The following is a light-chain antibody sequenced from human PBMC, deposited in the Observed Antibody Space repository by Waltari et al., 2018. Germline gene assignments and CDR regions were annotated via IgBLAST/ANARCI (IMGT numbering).Light chain of an antibody. CDR2: EGS. V-gene: IGLV2-23*01. CDR3: CSYAGGSTYV. J-gene: IGLJ1*01. CDR1: SSDVGTYNF. Sequence: QSALTQPASVSGSPGQSITISCTGTSSDVGTYNFVSWYQQHPGKAPKLMIYEGSKRPSGVSNRFSGSKSGNTASLTISGLQAEDEADYYCCSYAGGSTYVFGTGTKVTVL.